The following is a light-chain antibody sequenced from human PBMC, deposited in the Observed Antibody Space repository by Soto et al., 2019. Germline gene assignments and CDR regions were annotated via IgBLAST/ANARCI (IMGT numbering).Light chain of an antibody. CDR3: QHYNNWPSGT. J-gene: IGKJ1*01. CDR2: GAS. Sequence: IVLTPSPDTLSVSPGERATLYCRTSQSVSSSLAWYQQRPGQAPRLLIYGASTRATGIPARFSGTGSGTEFTLAISSLQSEDFAVYYRQHYNNWPSGTFGQGTKVDIK. CDR1: QSVSSS. V-gene: IGKV3-15*01.